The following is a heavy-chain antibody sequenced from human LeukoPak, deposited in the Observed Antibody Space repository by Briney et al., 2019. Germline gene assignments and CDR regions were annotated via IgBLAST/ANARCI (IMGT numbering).Heavy chain of an antibody. V-gene: IGHV4-59*08. CDR2: IYYSGST. Sequence: KSSETLSLTCTVSGGSISSYYWSWLRQPPGKGLEWIGYIYYSGSTYYNPSLKSRVTISVDTSKNQFSLKLSSVTAADTAVYYCARVLTGPAADYYMDVWGKGTTVTVSS. CDR3: ARVLTGPAADYYMDV. D-gene: IGHD2-2*01. J-gene: IGHJ6*03. CDR1: GGSISSYY.